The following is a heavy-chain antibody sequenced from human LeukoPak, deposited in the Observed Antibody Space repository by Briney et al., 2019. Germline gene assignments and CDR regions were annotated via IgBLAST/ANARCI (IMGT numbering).Heavy chain of an antibody. D-gene: IGHD3-22*01. CDR3: ARAPRITMIVVVITYFDY. CDR1: GGSISSSSYY. V-gene: IGHV4-39*01. CDR2: IYYSGST. Sequence: PSETLSLTCTVSGGSISSSSYYWGCIRQSPGKGLEWIGSIYYSGSTYYNPSLKSRVTISVDTSKNQFSLKLSSVTAADTAVYYCARAPRITMIVVVITYFDYWGQGTLVTVSS. J-gene: IGHJ4*02.